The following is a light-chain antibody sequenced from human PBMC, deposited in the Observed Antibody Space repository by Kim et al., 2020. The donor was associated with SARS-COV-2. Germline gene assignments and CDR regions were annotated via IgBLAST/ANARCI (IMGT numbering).Light chain of an antibody. J-gene: IGKJ2*01. CDR2: DAA. CDR3: QQSYNTPRT. CDR1: QSISTY. V-gene: IGKV1-39*01. Sequence: SASVGDSVTITCRASQSISTYLNWYQQKPGKAPKLLIYDAATLQSGVPSRFSGSGSATDFTLTISSLQPEDFATYYCQQSYNTPRTFGRGTKLEIK.